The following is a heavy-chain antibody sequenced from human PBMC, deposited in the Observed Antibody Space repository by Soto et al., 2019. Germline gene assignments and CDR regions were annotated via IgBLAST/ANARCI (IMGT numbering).Heavy chain of an antibody. J-gene: IGHJ3*02. D-gene: IGHD3-10*02. CDR1: GGTFSSYA. Sequence: QVQLVQSGAEVKKPGSSVKVSCKASGGTFSSYAISWVRQAPGQGLEWMGGIIPIFGTANYAQKFQGRVTITADKSTSTAYRELSSLRSEDTSVYYCARRATMFRDAFDIWGQGTMVTVSS. CDR3: ARRATMFRDAFDI. V-gene: IGHV1-69*06. CDR2: IIPIFGTA.